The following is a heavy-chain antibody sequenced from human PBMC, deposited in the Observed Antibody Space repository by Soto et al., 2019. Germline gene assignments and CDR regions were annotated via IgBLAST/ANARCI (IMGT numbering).Heavy chain of an antibody. J-gene: IGHJ4*02. Sequence: ESGPTLVNPTQTLTLTCSFSGFSIYSGVGVGWVRQPPGKALEWLALIYWNDDERYSPTLRDRLTISKDTSKNQVVLTMTNMDPVDTGTFYCAHALYTSSEFDYWGQGTLVTVSS. CDR2: IYWNDDE. V-gene: IGHV2-5*01. CDR1: GFSIYSGVG. D-gene: IGHD3-10*01. CDR3: AHALYTSSEFDY.